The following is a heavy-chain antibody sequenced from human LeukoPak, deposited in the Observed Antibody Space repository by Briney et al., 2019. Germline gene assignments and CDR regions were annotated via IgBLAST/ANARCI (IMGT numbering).Heavy chain of an antibody. Sequence: GGSLRLSCAATGFTFSSYAMSWVRQAPGKGLEWVSAISGSGGSTYYADSVKGRFTISRDNAKNSLYLQMNSLRAEDTAVYYCARGPYCSSTSCAHQALDYWGQGTLVTVSS. V-gene: IGHV3-23*01. D-gene: IGHD2-2*01. CDR1: GFTFSSYA. CDR3: ARGPYCSSTSCAHQALDY. CDR2: ISGSGGST. J-gene: IGHJ4*02.